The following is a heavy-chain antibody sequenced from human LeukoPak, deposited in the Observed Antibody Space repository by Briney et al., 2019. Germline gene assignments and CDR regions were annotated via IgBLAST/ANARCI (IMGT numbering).Heavy chain of an antibody. CDR1: GGSISSSSYY. CDR2: IYYSGST. D-gene: IGHD3-3*01. J-gene: IGHJ6*02. Sequence: SETLSLTCTVSGGSISSSSYYWGWIRQPPGKGLEWIGSIYYSGSTYYNPSLKSRVTISVDTSKNQFSLKLSSVTAADTAVYYCAAIFGVVTKYYYYGMDVWGQGTTVTVSS. CDR3: AAIFGVVTKYYYYGMDV. V-gene: IGHV4-39*01.